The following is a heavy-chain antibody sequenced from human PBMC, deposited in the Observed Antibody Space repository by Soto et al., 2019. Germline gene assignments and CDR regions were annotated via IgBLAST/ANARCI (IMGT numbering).Heavy chain of an antibody. V-gene: IGHV1-69*06. Sequence: QVQLVQSGAEVKKPGSSVKVSCKASGGTFSSYAISWVRQAPGQGLEWMGGIIPIFGTANYAQKFQGRVTITADKSTSPAYMGLSSLRSGDTAVYYCASGDWGSARSYFDYWGQGTLVTVSS. CDR1: GGTFSSYA. CDR3: ASGDWGSARSYFDY. D-gene: IGHD7-27*01. J-gene: IGHJ4*02. CDR2: IIPIFGTA.